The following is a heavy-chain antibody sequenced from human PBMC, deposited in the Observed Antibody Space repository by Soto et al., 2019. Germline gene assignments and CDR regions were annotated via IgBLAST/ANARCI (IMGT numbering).Heavy chain of an antibody. J-gene: IGHJ5*02. D-gene: IGHD2-2*01. Sequence: QVQLQQWGAGLLKPSETLSLTCGIYSESFSTYYCSWTRQPPGGGLEWIGEIHPSGTTFSNPSLDNGXIMSLDTSKTRFSLKLPSVTAADTAVYFCSRGRDAHKGGRTWCQGTLVTVSS. CDR2: IHPSGTT. CDR1: SESFSTYY. CDR3: SRGRDAHKGGRT. V-gene: IGHV4-34*02.